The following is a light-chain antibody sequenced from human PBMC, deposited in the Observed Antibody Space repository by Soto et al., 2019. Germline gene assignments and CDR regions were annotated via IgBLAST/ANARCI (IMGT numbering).Light chain of an antibody. Sequence: EIVMTQSPATLSMSPGERATLSCRASQSVTSNLAWYQQKPGQAPRLLIYGASTRATGIPARFSGSGSGTEFTLTITSLQSEDFAVYYCQQYNKWPPYTFGQGTKQQIK. J-gene: IGKJ2*01. V-gene: IGKV3-15*01. CDR2: GAS. CDR3: QQYNKWPPYT. CDR1: QSVTSN.